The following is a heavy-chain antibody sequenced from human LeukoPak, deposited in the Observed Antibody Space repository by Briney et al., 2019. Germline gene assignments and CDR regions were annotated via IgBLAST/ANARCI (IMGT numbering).Heavy chain of an antibody. CDR3: ARWTGQQRDNWFDP. Sequence: GRSLRLSCTASGFTFGDHAMSWVRQAPGKGLEWVSSISSSSSYIYYADSVKGRFTISRDNAKNSLYLQMNSLRAEDTAVYYCARWTGQQRDNWFDPWGQGTLVTVSS. CDR2: ISSSSSYI. V-gene: IGHV3-21*01. J-gene: IGHJ5*02. D-gene: IGHD6-13*01. CDR1: GFTFGDHA.